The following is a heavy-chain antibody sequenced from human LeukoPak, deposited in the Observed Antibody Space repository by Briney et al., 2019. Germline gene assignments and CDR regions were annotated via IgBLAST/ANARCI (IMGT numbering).Heavy chain of an antibody. CDR1: GFTFSDYY. CDR3: ARHVGTMVRGVRFDY. D-gene: IGHD3-10*01. CDR2: IYYSGST. J-gene: IGHJ4*02. Sequence: GSLRLSCAASGFTFSDYYMSWIRQPPGKGLEWIGSIYYSGSTYYNPSLKSRVTISVDTSKNQFSLKLSSVTAADTAVYYCARHVGTMVRGVRFDYWGQGTLVTVSS. V-gene: IGHV4-39*01.